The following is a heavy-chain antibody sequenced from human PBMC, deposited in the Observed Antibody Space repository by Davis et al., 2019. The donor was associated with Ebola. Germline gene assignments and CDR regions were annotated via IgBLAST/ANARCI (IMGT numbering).Heavy chain of an antibody. CDR1: GYTFTSYD. V-gene: IGHV1-8*01. CDR3: ARARVVVAAIVYYYYGMDV. CDR2: MNPNSGNT. Sequence: AASVKVSCKASGYTFTSYDINWVRQATGQGLEWMGWMNPNSGNTGYAQKFQGRVTMARNTSISTAYMELSSLRSEDTAVYYCARARVVVAAIVYYYYGMDVWGKETTVTVSS. D-gene: IGHD2-15*01. J-gene: IGHJ6*04.